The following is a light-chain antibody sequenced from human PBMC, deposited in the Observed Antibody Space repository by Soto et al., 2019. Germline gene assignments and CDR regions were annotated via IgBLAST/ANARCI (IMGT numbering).Light chain of an antibody. CDR1: QGISTW. CDR3: QQYKSYPLT. CDR2: DAS. J-gene: IGKJ4*01. Sequence: DIQMTQSPSSLSASVGDRVTITCRASQGISTWLAWYQQKPEKAPKTLIFDASTLQGGVPSRFSGSGSGTDFTLTISSVQPEDFETYYCQQYKSYPLTFGGGTKVDIK. V-gene: IGKV1D-16*01.